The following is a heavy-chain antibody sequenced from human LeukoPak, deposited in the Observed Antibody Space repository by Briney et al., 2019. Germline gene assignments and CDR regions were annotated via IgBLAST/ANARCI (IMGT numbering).Heavy chain of an antibody. J-gene: IGHJ4*02. V-gene: IGHV3-30*02. CDR3: ARCTTGRTFGSLREIKRSREIDY. CDR2: IRYDGSNK. CDR1: GFTFSSYG. D-gene: IGHD1-1*01. Sequence: GGSLRLSCAASGFTFSSYGMHWVRQAPGKGLEWVAFIRYDGSNKYYADSVEGRFTISRDNAKNSLYLQMNSLRVEDTAVYYCARCTTGRTFGSLREIKRSREIDYWGQGTLVTVSS.